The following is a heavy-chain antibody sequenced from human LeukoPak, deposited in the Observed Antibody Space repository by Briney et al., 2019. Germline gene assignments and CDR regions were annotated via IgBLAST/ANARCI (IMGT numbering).Heavy chain of an antibody. J-gene: IGHJ4*02. CDR3: ARALDIAARPFDY. V-gene: IGHV4-59*01. D-gene: IGHD6-6*01. CDR1: GGSISSYY. Sequence: TSETLSLTCTVSGGSISSYYWSWIRQPPGKGLEWIGYIYYSGSTNYNPSLKSRVTISVDTSKNQFSLKLSSVTAADTAVYYCARALDIAARPFDYWGQGTLVTVSS. CDR2: IYYSGST.